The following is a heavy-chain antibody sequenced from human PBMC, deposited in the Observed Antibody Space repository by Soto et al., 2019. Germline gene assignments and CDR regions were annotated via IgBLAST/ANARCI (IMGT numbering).Heavy chain of an antibody. D-gene: IGHD6-6*01. Sequence: ASVKVSCKASGYTFTSYGISWVRQAPGQGLEWMGWISAYNGNTNYAQKLQGRVTMTTDTSTSTAYMELRSLRSDNTAVYYCARDPGIAAHPHRMDVWGQGTTVTVSS. CDR2: ISAYNGNT. CDR3: ARDPGIAAHPHRMDV. V-gene: IGHV1-18*01. CDR1: GYTFTSYG. J-gene: IGHJ6*02.